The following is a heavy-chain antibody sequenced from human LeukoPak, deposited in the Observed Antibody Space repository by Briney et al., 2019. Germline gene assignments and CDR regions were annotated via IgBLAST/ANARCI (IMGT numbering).Heavy chain of an antibody. Sequence: GSVKVSCKASGYTFTGYYMHWVRQAPGQGLEWMGWINTNSGGTNYAQKFQGRVTMTRDTSISTAYMELRRLRSDDTAVYYCAREGRVDSAVVLFDYWGQGTLVTVSS. J-gene: IGHJ4*02. CDR1: GYTFTGYY. D-gene: IGHD5-18*01. CDR2: INTNSGGT. V-gene: IGHV1-2*02. CDR3: AREGRVDSAVVLFDY.